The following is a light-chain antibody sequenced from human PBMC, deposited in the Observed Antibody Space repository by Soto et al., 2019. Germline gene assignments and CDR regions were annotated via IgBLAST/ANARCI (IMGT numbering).Light chain of an antibody. CDR2: GAS. V-gene: IGKV3-20*01. J-gene: IGKJ4*01. CDR3: QQYGSSPLT. Sequence: EIGFRQSPGTLSLSPGERVTLSCRASQSVSRSYLAWYQHKPGQAPRLLIYGASSRATGIPDRFSGSGSGTDFTLTISRLEPEDFAVYYCQQYGSSPLTFGGGTKVEIK. CDR1: QSVSRSY.